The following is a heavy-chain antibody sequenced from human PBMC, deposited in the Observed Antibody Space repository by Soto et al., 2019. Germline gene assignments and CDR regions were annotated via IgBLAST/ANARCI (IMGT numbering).Heavy chain of an antibody. Sequence: ASETLSLTCTVSGGAISSYYWSWIRQPPGKGLEWIGYIYYSGSTNYNPSLKSRVTISVDTSKNQFSLKLSSVTAADTAVYYCAKMGRGYDWGRSGYYYYGMDVWGQGTTVTVSS. D-gene: IGHD5-12*01. CDR3: AKMGRGYDWGRSGYYYYGMDV. CDR1: GGAISSYY. J-gene: IGHJ6*02. V-gene: IGHV4-59*01. CDR2: IYYSGST.